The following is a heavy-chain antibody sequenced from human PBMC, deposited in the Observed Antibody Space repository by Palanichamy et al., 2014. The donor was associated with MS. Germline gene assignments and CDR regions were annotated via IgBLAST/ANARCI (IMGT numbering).Heavy chain of an antibody. V-gene: IGHV3-7*01. D-gene: IGHD1-1*01. CDR3: TRGGQSGTGDY. Sequence: EAQVVESGGNLVQPGGSLRLSCVVSGFTFSQYWMTWVRQAPGKGLEWVANLKEDGTEKYYLESVKGRFTISRDNAKNSLYLQMNYLGTDDTAVYYCTRGGQSGTGDYWGQGTLVTVSS. CDR2: LKEDGTEK. J-gene: IGHJ4*02. CDR1: GFTFSQYW.